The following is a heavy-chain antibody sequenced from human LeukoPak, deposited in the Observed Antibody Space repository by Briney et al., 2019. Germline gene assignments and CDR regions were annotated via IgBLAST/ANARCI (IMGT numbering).Heavy chain of an antibody. CDR3: ARDIGPLGELF. CDR1: GGTFSIYA. CDR2: IIPIVGTA. D-gene: IGHD3-10*01. Sequence: ASVKVSCKASGGTFSIYAISWVRQAPGQGLEWMGGIIPIVGTANYARKFQGRVTITADESTSTAYMERSSLRSEDTAVYYCARDIGPLGELFWGQGTLVTVSS. V-gene: IGHV1-69*13. J-gene: IGHJ4*02.